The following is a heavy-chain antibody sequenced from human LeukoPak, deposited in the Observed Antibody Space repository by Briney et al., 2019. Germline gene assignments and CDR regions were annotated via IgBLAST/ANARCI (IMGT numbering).Heavy chain of an antibody. CDR2: ISAYNGNT. CDR3: ARAPPDYYDSSGYYLLTGYYYYYYGMDV. Sequence: ASVKVSCKASGYTFTSYGISWVRQAPGQGLEWMGWISAYNGNTNYAQKLQGRVTMTTDTSTSTAYMELMSLRSDDTAVYYCARAPPDYYDSSGYYLLTGYYYYYYGMDVWGQGTTVTVSS. V-gene: IGHV1-18*01. J-gene: IGHJ6*02. CDR1: GYTFTSYG. D-gene: IGHD3-22*01.